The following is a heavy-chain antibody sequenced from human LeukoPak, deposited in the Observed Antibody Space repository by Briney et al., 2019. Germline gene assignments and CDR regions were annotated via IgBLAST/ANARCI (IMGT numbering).Heavy chain of an antibody. CDR3: AKDQDLWFGELLSLCFDY. CDR2: LNSDGTRK. J-gene: IGHJ4*02. CDR1: GFSFSSYW. D-gene: IGHD3-10*01. Sequence: GSLRLSCTASGFSFSSYWMHWVRQVPGKGLVWVSCLNSDGTRKSYADSVKGRFTISRDNSKNTLYLQMNSLRAEDTAVYYCAKDQDLWFGELLSLCFDYWGQGTLVTVSS. V-gene: IGHV3-74*01.